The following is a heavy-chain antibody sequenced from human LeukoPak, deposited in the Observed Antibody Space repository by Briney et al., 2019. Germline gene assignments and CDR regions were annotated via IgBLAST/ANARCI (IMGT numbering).Heavy chain of an antibody. D-gene: IGHD2-15*01. CDR1: GGSISSGGYY. V-gene: IGHV4-31*03. CDR3: AREPYRYCSGGSCYPYNWFDP. Sequence: SQTLSLTCTASGGSISSGGYYWSWIRQHPGKGLEWIGYIYYSGSTYYSPSLKSRVTISVDTSKNQFSLKLSSVTAADTAVYYCAREPYRYCSGGSCYPYNWFDPWGQGTLVTVSS. CDR2: IYYSGST. J-gene: IGHJ5*02.